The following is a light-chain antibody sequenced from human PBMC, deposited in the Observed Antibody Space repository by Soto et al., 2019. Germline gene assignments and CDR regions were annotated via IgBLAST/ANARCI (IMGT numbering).Light chain of an antibody. V-gene: IGKV3-20*01. J-gene: IGKJ1*01. Sequence: EIVMTQSPATLSVSPGARATLSCRASQSVNSNLAWYQQKPGQAPRLLIYSTSSRATGIPDRFSGSGSGTDFTLTISRLEPEDFAVYYCQQYGNSPWTFRQGTKV. CDR3: QQYGNSPWT. CDR2: STS. CDR1: QSVNSN.